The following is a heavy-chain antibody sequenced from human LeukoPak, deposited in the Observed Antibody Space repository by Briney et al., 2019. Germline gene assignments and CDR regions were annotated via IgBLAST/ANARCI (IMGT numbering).Heavy chain of an antibody. D-gene: IGHD3-16*01. CDR3: AKDQGISFGNYYMDV. CDR1: GITFSSYG. V-gene: IGHV3-30*02. CDR2: IRYDGSNK. J-gene: IGHJ6*03. Sequence: PGGSLRLSCAASGITFSSYGMHWVRQAPGKGLEWVAFIRYDGSNKYYADSVKGRFTISRDNSKNTLYLQMNSLRAEDTAVYYCAKDQGISFGNYYMDVWGKGTTVTVSS.